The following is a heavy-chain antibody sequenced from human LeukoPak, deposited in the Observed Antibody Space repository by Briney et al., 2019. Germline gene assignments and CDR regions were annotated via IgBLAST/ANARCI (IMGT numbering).Heavy chain of an antibody. V-gene: IGHV3-21*04. CDR1: GFTFSSYS. Sequence: GGSLRLSCAASGFTFSSYSMNWVRQAPGKGLEWVSSISSSSSYIYYADSVKGRFTISRDISKNTVYLQMNNLRAEDTAVYYCAQGGWLQLLVYWGQGTLVTVSS. CDR2: ISSSSSYI. D-gene: IGHD5-24*01. J-gene: IGHJ4*02. CDR3: AQGGWLQLLVY.